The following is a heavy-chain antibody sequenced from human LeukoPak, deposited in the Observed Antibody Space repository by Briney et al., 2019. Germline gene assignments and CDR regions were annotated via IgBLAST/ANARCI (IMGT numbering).Heavy chain of an antibody. CDR1: GFTVSSNY. CDR2: ISGSGGST. D-gene: IGHD6-13*01. CDR3: ALSGYSSSWYSN. J-gene: IGHJ4*02. V-gene: IGHV3-23*01. Sequence: GGSLRLSCAASGFTVSSNYMSWVRQAPGKGLEWVSAISGSGGSTYYADSVKGRFTISRDNSKNTLYLQMNSLRAEDTAVYYCALSGYSSSWYSNWGQGTLVTVSS.